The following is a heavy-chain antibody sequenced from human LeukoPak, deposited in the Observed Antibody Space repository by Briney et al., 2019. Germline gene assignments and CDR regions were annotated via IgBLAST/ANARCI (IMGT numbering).Heavy chain of an antibody. D-gene: IGHD2-2*01. Sequence: GGSLRLSCAASGFTFMTYWMSWVRQAPGKGLEWVANIKQDVSEKYYVDSVKGRFTISRDNAKNSLYLKMNSLRAEDTAVYYCARVRKDIVVVPGAMRDTYYFDYWGQGTLVTVSS. CDR1: GFTFMTYW. CDR3: ARVRKDIVVVPGAMRDTYYFDY. V-gene: IGHV3-7*01. J-gene: IGHJ4*02. CDR2: IKQDVSEK.